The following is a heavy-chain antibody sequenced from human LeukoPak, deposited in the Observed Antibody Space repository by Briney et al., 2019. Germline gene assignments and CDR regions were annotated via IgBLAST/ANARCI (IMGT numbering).Heavy chain of an antibody. J-gene: IGHJ4*02. CDR2: IKSKTDGGTT. CDR1: GFTFSSYA. CDR3: TTDYPIFGVVTRSIYDY. D-gene: IGHD3-3*02. V-gene: IGHV3-15*01. Sequence: GGSLRLSCAASGFTFSSYAMHWVRQAPGKGLEWVGRIKSKTDGGTTDYAAPVKGRFTISRDDSKNTLYLQMNSLKTEDTAVYYCTTDYPIFGVVTRSIYDYWGQGTLVTVSS.